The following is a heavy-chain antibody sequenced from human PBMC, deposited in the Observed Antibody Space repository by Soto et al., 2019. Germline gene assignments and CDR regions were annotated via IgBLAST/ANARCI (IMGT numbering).Heavy chain of an antibody. Sequence: GGSLRLSCAASGFTFSSYWMSWVRQAPGKGLEWVANIKQDGSEKYYVDSVKGRFTISRDNAKNSLYLQMNSLRAEDTAVYYCARDRYSYYDFWSGSLPYYYFGMDVWGQGTTVTSP. V-gene: IGHV3-7*01. CDR2: IKQDGSEK. D-gene: IGHD3-3*01. CDR1: GFTFSSYW. J-gene: IGHJ6*02. CDR3: ARDRYSYYDFWSGSLPYYYFGMDV.